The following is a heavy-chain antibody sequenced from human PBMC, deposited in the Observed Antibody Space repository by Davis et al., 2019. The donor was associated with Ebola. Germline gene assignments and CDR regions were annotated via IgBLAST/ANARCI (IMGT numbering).Heavy chain of an antibody. CDR1: GFIFSDNW. J-gene: IGHJ6*02. Sequence: GESLKIPCAASGFIFSDNWMSWVRQAPGKGLEWVAIIKQDGSEKRYVDAVRGRFTISRDNAKNSLYLQMNSLRAEDTALYYCAKDIGTIFGVVPRYYYGMDVWGQGTTVTVSS. CDR3: AKDIGTIFGVVPRYYYGMDV. V-gene: IGHV3-7*03. CDR2: IKQDGSEK. D-gene: IGHD3-3*01.